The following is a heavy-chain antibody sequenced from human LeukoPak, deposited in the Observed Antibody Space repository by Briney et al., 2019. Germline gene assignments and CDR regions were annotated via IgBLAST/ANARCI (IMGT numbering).Heavy chain of an antibody. Sequence: GGSLRLSCVASGFTFSSYWMTWVRQAPGKGLEWVANIKTDGSQIYYVDSVKGRFTISRDNAKNSLYLQMNSLRAEDTAVYYCARRASYYDTSGHYSFGYWGQGTLVTVSS. CDR2: IKTDGSQI. CDR1: GFTFSSYW. V-gene: IGHV3-7*01. CDR3: ARRASYYDTSGHYSFGY. J-gene: IGHJ4*02. D-gene: IGHD3-22*01.